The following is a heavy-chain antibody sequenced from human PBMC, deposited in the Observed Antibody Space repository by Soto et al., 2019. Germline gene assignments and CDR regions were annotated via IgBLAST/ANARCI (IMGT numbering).Heavy chain of an antibody. D-gene: IGHD3-22*01. CDR2: VSNDGIRK. V-gene: IGHV3-30*03. CDR1: GFIFSGSG. Sequence: QVQLVESGGGVVQPGRSLRLTCAASGFIFSGSGMHWVRQAPGKGLEWVALVSNDGIRKYYGDSVKGRFTISRDNAENTLYLQMNILRAEDTAVYYCARWGGGSMYDNSGKYDSWGQGTLVTVSS. J-gene: IGHJ5*01. CDR3: ARWGGGSMYDNSGKYDS.